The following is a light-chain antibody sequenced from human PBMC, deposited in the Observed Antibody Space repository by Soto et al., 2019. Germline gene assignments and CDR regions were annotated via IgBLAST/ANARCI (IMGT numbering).Light chain of an antibody. CDR1: SSNIGSNT. CDR3: AAWNDSLNSVV. J-gene: IGLJ2*01. CDR2: SNN. V-gene: IGLV1-44*01. Sequence: QSVLTQPPSASGTPGQRVTISCSGSSSNIGSNTVNWYQQLPGTAPKLLIYSNNQRPSGIPDRFSDSRTGTSASLAISGLLSGDEGDYYSAAWNDSLNSVVLGGGTKLTVL.